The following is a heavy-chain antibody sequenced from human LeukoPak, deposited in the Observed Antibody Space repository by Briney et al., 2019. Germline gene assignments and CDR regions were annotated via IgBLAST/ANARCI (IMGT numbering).Heavy chain of an antibody. CDR3: ARDGPDYDFWSGYSDPKFDY. D-gene: IGHD3-3*01. CDR2: ISAYNGNT. J-gene: IGHJ4*02. CDR1: GYTFTSYG. Sequence: ASVKVSCKASGYTFTSYGISWVRQAPGQGLEWMGWISAYNGNTNYEQKLQGRVTMTTDTSTSTAYMELRSLRSDDTAVYYCARDGPDYDFWSGYSDPKFDYWGQGTLVTVSS. V-gene: IGHV1-18*01.